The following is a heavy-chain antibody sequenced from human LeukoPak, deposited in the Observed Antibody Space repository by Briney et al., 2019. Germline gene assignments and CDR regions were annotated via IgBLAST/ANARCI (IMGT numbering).Heavy chain of an antibody. CDR2: IRQDGSEK. D-gene: IGHD1-26*01. V-gene: IGHV3-7*01. CDR1: GFTFSRSW. Sequence: GGSLRLSCAASGFTFSRSWMSWVRHAPGKGLEWVANIRQDGSEKNHADSVKGRFTISRDNAKNSLFLQMNSLRVEDTALYYCARDWSKGATDYWGQGTLVTVSS. CDR3: ARDWSKGATDY. J-gene: IGHJ4*02.